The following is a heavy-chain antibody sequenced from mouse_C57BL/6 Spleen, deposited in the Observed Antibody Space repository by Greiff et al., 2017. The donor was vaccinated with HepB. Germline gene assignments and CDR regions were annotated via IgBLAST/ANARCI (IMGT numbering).Heavy chain of an antibody. Sequence: QVHVKQSGAELAKPGASVKLSCKASGYTFTSYWMHWVKQRPGQGLEWIGYINPSSGYTKYNQKFKDKATLTADKSSSTAYMQLSSLTYEDSAVYYCAFYDYEYWYFDVWGTGTTVTVSS. D-gene: IGHD2-4*01. CDR3: AFYDYEYWYFDV. CDR1: GYTFTSYW. J-gene: IGHJ1*03. V-gene: IGHV1-7*01. CDR2: INPSSGYT.